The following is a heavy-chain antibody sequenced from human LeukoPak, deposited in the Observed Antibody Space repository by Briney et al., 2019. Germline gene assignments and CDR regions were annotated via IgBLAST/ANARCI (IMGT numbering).Heavy chain of an antibody. J-gene: IGHJ5*02. D-gene: IGHD3-10*01. CDR3: AKDLHYYASGSYYA. V-gene: IGHV3-30*02. Sequence: GGSLRLSCAASGFTFSTSGMHWVRQAPGKGLEWVASIWHDGNNKYYADSVKGRFTISRDNSKNTMYLQMSSLRAEDTAVFYCAKDLHYYASGSYYAWGQGTLVTVSS. CDR1: GFTFSTSG. CDR2: IWHDGNNK.